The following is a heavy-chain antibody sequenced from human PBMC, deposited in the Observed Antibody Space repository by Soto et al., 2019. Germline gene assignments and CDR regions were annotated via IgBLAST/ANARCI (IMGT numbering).Heavy chain of an antibody. J-gene: IGHJ4*02. CDR2: INPSGGST. Sequence: QVQLVQSGAEVKKPGASVKVSCKASGYTFTSYYMHWVRQAPGQGLEWMGIINPSGGSTSYAQKYRGRVTMTRDTSTSTVYLGLSSLRSEDTAVYYCARGGETTVTTMDYWGQETLVTVSS. D-gene: IGHD4-17*01. V-gene: IGHV1-46*01. CDR1: GYTFTSYY. CDR3: ARGGETTVTTMDY.